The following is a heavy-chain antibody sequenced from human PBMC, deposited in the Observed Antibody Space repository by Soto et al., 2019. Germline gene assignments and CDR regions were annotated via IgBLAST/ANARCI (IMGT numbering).Heavy chain of an antibody. J-gene: IGHJ6*02. CDR2: ISYDGSHK. Sequence: QVQLVESGGGVVQPGRSLRLSCVVSGFTFNNYGIHWVRQAPGKGLEWVAVISYDGSHKYYADSVKGRFTISRDNSNNNLYLQRDSLRAEDTAMYYCAKEARYCISTSCPLGMDVWGQGTTVTVSS. CDR1: GFTFNNYG. D-gene: IGHD2-2*01. CDR3: AKEARYCISTSCPLGMDV. V-gene: IGHV3-30*18.